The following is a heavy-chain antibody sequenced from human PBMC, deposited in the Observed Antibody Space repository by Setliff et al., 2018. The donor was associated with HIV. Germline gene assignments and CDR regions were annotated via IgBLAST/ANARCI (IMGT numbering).Heavy chain of an antibody. D-gene: IGHD3-3*01. Sequence: PSETLSLTCTVSGGSISGYYWGWIRQPPGKGLEWIGYIDYSGSTNYNASLKSRLTMSIDTSKSQFSLKLTSVTAADTAVYYCARQMTIPGVAVTPVDYWGQGALVTVSS. J-gene: IGHJ4*02. CDR3: ARQMTIPGVAVTPVDY. CDR2: IDYSGST. V-gene: IGHV4-59*08. CDR1: GGSISGYY.